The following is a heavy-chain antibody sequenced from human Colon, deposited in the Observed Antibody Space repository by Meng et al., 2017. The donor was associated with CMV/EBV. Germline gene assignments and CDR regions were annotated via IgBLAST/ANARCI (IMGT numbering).Heavy chain of an antibody. CDR3: ARGYDYTNYVPIDS. Sequence: ASVKVSCKAFGYTFSGYYMQWVRQAPGQGLEWLGWISGFNGKTYFAQNFQDRLTLTTDTSASTAYMELRGLKSDDTAIYYCARGYDYTNYVPIDSWGQGTLVTVSS. J-gene: IGHJ4*02. CDR1: GYTFSGYY. CDR2: ISGFNGKT. D-gene: IGHD4-11*01. V-gene: IGHV1-18*01.